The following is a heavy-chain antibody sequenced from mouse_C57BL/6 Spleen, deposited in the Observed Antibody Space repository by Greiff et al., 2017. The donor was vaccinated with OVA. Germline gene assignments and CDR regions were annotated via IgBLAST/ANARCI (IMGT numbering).Heavy chain of an antibody. CDR2: IYPRDGST. CDR1: GYTFTDHT. CDR3: ARSDYYGSSYNAY. Sequence: VKLMESDAELVKPGASVKISCKVSGYTFTDHTIHWMKQRPEQGLEWIGYIYPRDGSTKYNEKFKGKATLTADKSSSTAYMQLNSLTSEDSAVYFCARSDYYGSSYNAYWGQGTLVTVSA. J-gene: IGHJ3*01. V-gene: IGHV1-78*01. D-gene: IGHD1-1*01.